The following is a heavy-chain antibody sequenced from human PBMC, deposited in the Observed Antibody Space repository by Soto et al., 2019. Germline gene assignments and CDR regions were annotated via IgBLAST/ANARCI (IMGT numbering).Heavy chain of an antibody. Sequence: SETLSLTCTVSGGSISSSNYYWGWIRQPPGKGLEWIGSIYYSGSTYYNPSLKSRVTISVDTSKNQFSLKLSSVTAADTAVYYCARHVVVVAAPLNWFDPWGQGTLVTVSS. D-gene: IGHD2-15*01. V-gene: IGHV4-39*01. CDR1: GGSISSSNYY. CDR3: ARHVVVVAAPLNWFDP. J-gene: IGHJ5*02. CDR2: IYYSGST.